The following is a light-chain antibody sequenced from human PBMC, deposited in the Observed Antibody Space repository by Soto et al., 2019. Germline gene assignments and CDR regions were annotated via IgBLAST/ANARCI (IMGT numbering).Light chain of an antibody. V-gene: IGKV1-5*03. CDR1: QSISSW. CDR3: QQYNSYPVT. CDR2: QAS. Sequence: DIPMTQSPSTLSASVGDRVTTTCRASQSISSWLAWYQQKPGKAPKLLIYQASSLQSGVPSRFSGSGSGTEFTLTITSLQPDDFATYYCQQYNSYPVTFGGGTRVEIK. J-gene: IGKJ4*01.